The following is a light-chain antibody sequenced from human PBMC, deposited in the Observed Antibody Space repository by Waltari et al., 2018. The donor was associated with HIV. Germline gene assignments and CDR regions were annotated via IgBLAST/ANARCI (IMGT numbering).Light chain of an antibody. CDR3: AAWDDSLNCSV. CDR1: SSNIGSNT. Sequence: QSVLTQPPSASGTPGQRVTSSCSGSSSNIGSNTVNWYQQLPGTAPKLLIYSNIRRPSGVPVRFSGTKSGTSAFLAMSGLQSEDDAYYYCAAWDDSLNCSVFGTGTKVTVL. V-gene: IGLV1-44*01. J-gene: IGLJ1*01. CDR2: SNI.